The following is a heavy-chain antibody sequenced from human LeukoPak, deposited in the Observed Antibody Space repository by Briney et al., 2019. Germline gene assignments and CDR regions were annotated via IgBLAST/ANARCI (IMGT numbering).Heavy chain of an antibody. D-gene: IGHD3-10*01. Sequence: PGGSLRLSCAASGFTFDDYAMHWVRQAPGKGLEWVSGISWNSGSIGYADSVKGRFTISRDNAKNSLYLQMNSLRVEDTALYYCAKGVRITMVRGAFDIWGQGTMVTVSS. V-gene: IGHV3-9*01. CDR3: AKGVRITMVRGAFDI. CDR2: ISWNSGSI. CDR1: GFTFDDYA. J-gene: IGHJ3*02.